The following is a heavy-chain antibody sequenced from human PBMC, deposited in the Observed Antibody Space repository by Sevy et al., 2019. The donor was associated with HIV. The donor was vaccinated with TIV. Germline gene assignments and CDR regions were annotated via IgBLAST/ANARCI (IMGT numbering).Heavy chain of an antibody. Sequence: GGSLRLSCAASGFTFRTYAMNWVRQAPGKGLEWVSSITTSGRYTYSADSVEGRFTISRDNSQNTVYLQMNSLRVDDTAVYYCAKGYCSGGSCPRDYYYYGMVAWGQGTTVTVSS. J-gene: IGHJ6*02. CDR1: GFTFRTYA. V-gene: IGHV3-23*01. CDR2: ITTSGRYT. CDR3: AKGYCSGGSCPRDYYYYGMVA. D-gene: IGHD2-15*01.